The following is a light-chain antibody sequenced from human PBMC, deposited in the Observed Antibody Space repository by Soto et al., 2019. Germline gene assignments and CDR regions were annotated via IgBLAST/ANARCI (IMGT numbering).Light chain of an antibody. J-gene: IGKJ1*01. CDR1: QGISNY. V-gene: IGKV1-27*01. CDR2: VAS. Sequence: DIQMTQSPSSLSASVGDRVTITCRASQGISNYLAWYQQQPGKVPKLLIYVASTLQSGVPSRFSGSGSGTDFTHNISSLQPEDVATYYCQKYNSAPWTFGQGNKVEIK. CDR3: QKYNSAPWT.